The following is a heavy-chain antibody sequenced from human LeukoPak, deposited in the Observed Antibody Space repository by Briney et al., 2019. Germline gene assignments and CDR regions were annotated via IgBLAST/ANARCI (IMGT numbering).Heavy chain of an antibody. J-gene: IGHJ4*02. CDR1: GGSISPYC. D-gene: IGHD5-24*01. CDR2: ICHSGST. Sequence: SETLSLTCTVSGGSISPYCWTWIRQPPEKALEWIGYICHSGSTNYNPSLKSRVTMSVDTSKNQFSLKLGSVTAADTAVYYCARDPRDGYAFDYWGQGTLVTVSS. V-gene: IGHV4-59*01. CDR3: ARDPRDGYAFDY.